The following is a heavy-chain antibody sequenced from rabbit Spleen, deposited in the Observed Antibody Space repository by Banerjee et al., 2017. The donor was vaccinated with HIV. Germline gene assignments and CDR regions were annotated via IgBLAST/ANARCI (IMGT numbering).Heavy chain of an antibody. CDR3: MRTLSGYFGTAQGFSYFGL. CDR2: TDENSLYS. V-gene: IGHV1S45*01. CDR1: GFSFSNSYW. Sequence: QEQLVESGGGLVKPGASLTLTCKASGFSFSNSYWIYWVRQAPGKGLEWIACTDENSLYSFYASWARGRFTISKTSSTTVTLQMTSLTAADTATYFCMRTLSGYFGTAQGFSYFGLWGPGTLVTVS. J-gene: IGHJ4*01. D-gene: IGHD1-1*01.